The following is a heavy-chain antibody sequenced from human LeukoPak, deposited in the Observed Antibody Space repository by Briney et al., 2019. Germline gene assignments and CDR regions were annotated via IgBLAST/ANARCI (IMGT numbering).Heavy chain of an antibody. Sequence: ASVKVSCKASGYTFTDYGVTWVRQAPGQGLEGMGWITVYNDNTNYAQNLQGRRTMTADTSTTTSYMELRSLTSDDPAVYYCARGGVTSAFMDVWGKGTTVTVSP. CDR2: ITVYNDNT. J-gene: IGHJ6*04. CDR1: GYTFTDYG. D-gene: IGHD4-11*01. V-gene: IGHV1-18*01. CDR3: ARGGVTSAFMDV.